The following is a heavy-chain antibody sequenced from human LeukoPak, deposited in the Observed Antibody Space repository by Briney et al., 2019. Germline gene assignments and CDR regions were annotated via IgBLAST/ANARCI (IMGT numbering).Heavy chain of an antibody. CDR2: ISYDGSNK. Sequence: GGSLRLSCAASGFTFSSYAMHWVRQAPGKGLEWVAVISYDGSNKYYADSVKGRFTISRDNSKNTLYLQMNSLRAEDTAVYYCARGMGSSWYLGYYFDYWGQGTLVTVSS. CDR3: ARGMGSSWYLGYYFDY. J-gene: IGHJ4*02. CDR1: GFTFSSYA. D-gene: IGHD6-13*01. V-gene: IGHV3-30*14.